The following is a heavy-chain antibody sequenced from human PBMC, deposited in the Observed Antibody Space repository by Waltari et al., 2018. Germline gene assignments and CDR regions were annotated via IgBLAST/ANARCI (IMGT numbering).Heavy chain of an antibody. CDR1: GFTFSSYG. J-gene: IGHJ4*02. D-gene: IGHD3-3*01. Sequence: QVQLVESGGGVVQPGRSLRLSCAASGFTFSSYGMHWVRPAPGKGLEWEAVISYDGSNKYYADSVKGRFTISRDNSKNSLYLQMNSLRAEDTAVYYCARVGSPGTIFWSGFEYWGQGTLVTVSS. V-gene: IGHV3-30*03. CDR3: ARVGSPGTIFWSGFEY. CDR2: ISYDGSNK.